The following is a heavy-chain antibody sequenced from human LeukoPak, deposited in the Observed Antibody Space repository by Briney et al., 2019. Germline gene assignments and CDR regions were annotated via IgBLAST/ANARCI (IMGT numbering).Heavy chain of an antibody. CDR1: GFTFSSYS. CDR3: ARDGQLWYSEGFDY. V-gene: IGHV3-21*01. Sequence: PGGSLRLSCAASGFTFSSYSMNWVRQAPGKGLEWVSSISSSSSYIYYADSVKGRFTISRDNAKNSLYLQMNSLRAEDTAVYYCARDGQLWYSEGFDYWGQGTLVTVSS. D-gene: IGHD5-18*01. J-gene: IGHJ4*02. CDR2: ISSSSSYI.